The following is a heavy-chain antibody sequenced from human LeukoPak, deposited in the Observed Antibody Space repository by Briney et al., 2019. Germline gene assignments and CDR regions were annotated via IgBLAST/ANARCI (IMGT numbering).Heavy chain of an antibody. D-gene: IGHD6-19*01. CDR1: GFTFSSYA. Sequence: GGSLRLSCAASGFTFSSYAMSWVRQAPGKGLEWVSAISGSGGSTYYADSVKGRFTISRDNSKNTLYLQMNSLRAEDTAVYYCAKEEYSSGWYPYYYYGMAVWGQGTTVTVSS. J-gene: IGHJ6*02. V-gene: IGHV3-23*01. CDR3: AKEEYSSGWYPYYYYGMAV. CDR2: ISGSGGST.